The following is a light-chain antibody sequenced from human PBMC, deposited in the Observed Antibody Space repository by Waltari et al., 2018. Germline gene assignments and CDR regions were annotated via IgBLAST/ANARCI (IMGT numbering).Light chain of an antibody. V-gene: IGLV2-14*03. J-gene: IGLJ1*01. Sequence: QSALTQSASVSGSPGQSITISCTGTSSDAGGYNYVSWYQQHPGKAPKLMIYDVSNRPSGVSNRFSGSKSGNTASLTISGLQAEDEADYYCSSYTSSSTYVFGTGTKVTVL. CDR2: DVS. CDR1: SSDAGGYNY. CDR3: SSYTSSSTYV.